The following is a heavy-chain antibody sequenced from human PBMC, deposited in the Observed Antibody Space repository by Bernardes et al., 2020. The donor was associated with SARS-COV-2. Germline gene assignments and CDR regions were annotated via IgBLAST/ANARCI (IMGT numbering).Heavy chain of an antibody. J-gene: IGHJ5*02. Sequence: SLRLSCAASGFTFNSYSMNWVRQAPGTGLEWVSSISSGSSYIYYADSLKGRFTVSRDNAKNSLYLQMNSLRAEDTAVYYCAREFGGPDDLWGQGTLVTGSS. CDR1: GFTFNSYS. CDR2: ISSGSSYI. CDR3: AREFGGPDDL. V-gene: IGHV3-21*01. D-gene: IGHD2-15*01.